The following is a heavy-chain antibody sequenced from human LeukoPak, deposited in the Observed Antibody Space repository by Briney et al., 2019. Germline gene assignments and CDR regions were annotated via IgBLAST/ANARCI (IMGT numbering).Heavy chain of an antibody. D-gene: IGHD2-8*01. CDR2: THYSGST. CDR1: GGSISTYY. V-gene: IGHV4-59*01. Sequence: SETLSLTCTVSGGSISTYYWSWIRQPPGKGLEWIGYTHYSGSTNYNPSLKSRVTISLDTSKNQFSLKLSSLRSEDTAVYYCASLYCTNGVCYPDYYGMDVWGQGTTVTVSS. CDR3: ASLYCTNGVCYPDYYGMDV. J-gene: IGHJ6*02.